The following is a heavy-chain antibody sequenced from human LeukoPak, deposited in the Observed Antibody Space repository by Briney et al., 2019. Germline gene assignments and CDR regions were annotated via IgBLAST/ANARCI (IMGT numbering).Heavy chain of an antibody. CDR3: AREDSSSWYARAFDI. J-gene: IGHJ3*02. CDR1: GGSFSGYY. CDR2: INHSGST. V-gene: IGHV4-34*01. D-gene: IGHD6-13*01. Sequence: SETLSLTCAVYGGSFSGYYWSWIRQPPGKGLEWIGEINHSGSTNYNPSLKSRVTISVDTSKNQFSLKLSSVTAADTAVYYCAREDSSSWYARAFDIWGQGAMVTVSS.